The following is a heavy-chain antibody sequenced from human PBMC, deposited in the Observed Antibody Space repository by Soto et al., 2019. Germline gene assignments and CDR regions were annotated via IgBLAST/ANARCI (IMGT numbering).Heavy chain of an antibody. V-gene: IGHV1-18*01. CDR3: ARDPGYCSSTSCYPERYYYYYYGMDV. CDR2: ISAYNGNT. D-gene: IGHD2-2*03. CDR1: GYTFTSYG. Sequence: ASVKVSCKASGYTFTSYGISCVLKTPLQWLDWMGCISAYNGNTNNAQKLQGRVTMTTDTSTTTAYMELRSLRSDDKAVYCCARDPGYCSSTSCYPERYYYYYYGMDVWGQGTTVTGSS. J-gene: IGHJ6*02.